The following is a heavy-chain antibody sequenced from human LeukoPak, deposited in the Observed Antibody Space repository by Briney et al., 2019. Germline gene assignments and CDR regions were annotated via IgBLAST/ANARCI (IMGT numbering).Heavy chain of an antibody. CDR2: IYTSGST. CDR1: GGSISSGSYY. V-gene: IGHV4-61*02. CDR3: ARGIVLMVYAPDYMDV. D-gene: IGHD2-8*01. J-gene: IGHJ6*03. Sequence: SQTLSLTXTVSGGSISSGSYYWSWIGQPAGKGLEWIGRIYTSGSTNYNPSLKSRVTISVDTSKNQFSLKLSSVTAADTAVYYCARGIVLMVYAPDYMDVWGKGTTVTVSS.